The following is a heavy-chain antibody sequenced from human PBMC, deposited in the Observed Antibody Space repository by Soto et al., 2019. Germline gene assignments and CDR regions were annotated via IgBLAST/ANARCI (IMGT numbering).Heavy chain of an antibody. Sequence: EVQLLESGGGLVQPGGSLRLSCAASGFSFNTYAMSWVRQARGKGPEWVSTVSASGGSTYSADSVKGRFTISRDNSKNTGHLQMNSLRAEDTAVYYCAKTMGDCSGGSCYGAYSMDVWAKGSQSPSP. CDR3: AKTMGDCSGGSCYGAYSMDV. J-gene: IGHJ6*02. V-gene: IGHV3-23*01. D-gene: IGHD2-15*01. CDR2: VSASGGST. CDR1: GFSFNTYA.